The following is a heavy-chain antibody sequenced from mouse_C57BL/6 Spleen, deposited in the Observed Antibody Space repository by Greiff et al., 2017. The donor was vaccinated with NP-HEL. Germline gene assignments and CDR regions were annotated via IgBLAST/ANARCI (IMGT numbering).Heavy chain of an antibody. CDR3: ARLTTVVVDWYFDV. D-gene: IGHD1-1*01. V-gene: IGHV5-6*02. CDR1: GFTFSSYG. Sequence: DVKLVESGGDLVKPGGSLKLSCAASGFTFSSYGMSWVRQTPDKRLEWVATISSGGSYTYYPDSVKGRFTISRDNAKNTLYLQMSSLKSEDTAMYYCARLTTVVVDWYFDVWGTGTTVTVSS. CDR2: ISSGGSYT. J-gene: IGHJ1*03.